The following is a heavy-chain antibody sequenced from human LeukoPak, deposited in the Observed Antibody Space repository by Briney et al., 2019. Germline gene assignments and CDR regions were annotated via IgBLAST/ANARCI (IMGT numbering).Heavy chain of an antibody. CDR1: GGSVSRGNYY. V-gene: IGHV4-61*02. Sequence: SQTLTLTCTVSGGSVSRGNYYWTWIRQPAGRRLEWIGRIHTNENTNYNPSLKSRVTISVDTSKNQFSLRLSSVTAADTAVYCCARVAYTSDLYEIFDYWGQGTLVTVSS. D-gene: IGHD6-25*01. CDR2: IHTNENT. CDR3: ARVAYTSDLYEIFDY. J-gene: IGHJ4*02.